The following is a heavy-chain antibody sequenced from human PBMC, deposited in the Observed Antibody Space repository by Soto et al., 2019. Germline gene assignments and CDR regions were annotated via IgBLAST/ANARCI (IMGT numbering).Heavy chain of an antibody. CDR2: IYYSGST. V-gene: IGHV4-39*01. J-gene: IGHJ4*02. CDR1: DGSISSSDNF. Sequence: PSETLSLTCTVSDGSISSSDNFWGWIRQPPGKGLEWIGTIYYSGSTYYNPSLKSRVTISVDTSKNQFSLKLSSVTAADTAVYYCARQSILWWFDFWGQGTLVTVSS. D-gene: IGHD2-21*01. CDR3: ARQSILWWFDF.